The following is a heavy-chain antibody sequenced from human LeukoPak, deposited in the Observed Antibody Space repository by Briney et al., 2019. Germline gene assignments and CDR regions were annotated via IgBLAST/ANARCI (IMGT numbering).Heavy chain of an antibody. V-gene: IGHV3-74*01. CDR2: IRSDGSIT. CDR3: ARERYCSGGSCYRTYYYYYGMDV. CDR1: GLTFSGYW. Sequence: HAGGSLRLSCAASGLTFSGYWMHWVRQAPGKGLAWVSVIRSDGSITTYAGSVKGRFTISRDNAKNSLYLQMNSLRAEDTAVYYCARERYCSGGSCYRTYYYYYGMDVWGQGTTVTVSS. J-gene: IGHJ6*02. D-gene: IGHD2-15*01.